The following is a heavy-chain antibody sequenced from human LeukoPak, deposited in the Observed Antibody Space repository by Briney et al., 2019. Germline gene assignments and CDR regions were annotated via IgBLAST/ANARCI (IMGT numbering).Heavy chain of an antibody. CDR3: AKDIRGSAQYIDY. CDR2: ISWNSNNI. D-gene: IGHD5-12*01. V-gene: IGHV3-9*01. J-gene: IGHJ4*02. Sequence: PGRSLRLSCAASGFIFDDYAMHWGRPAPGKGLEWVSGISWNSNNIDYADSVKGRFTISRDNAKNSLYLRMNSLRAEDTALYYCAKDIRGSAQYIDYWGRGTLVTVSS. CDR1: GFIFDDYA.